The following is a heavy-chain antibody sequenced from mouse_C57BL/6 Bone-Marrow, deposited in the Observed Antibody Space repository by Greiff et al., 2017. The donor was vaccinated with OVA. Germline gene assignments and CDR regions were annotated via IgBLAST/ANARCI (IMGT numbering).Heavy chain of an antibody. CDR2: IDPENGDT. CDR1: GFTFTDDY. V-gene: IGHV14-4*01. CDR3: TAYSNFYAMDY. Sequence: VQLQQSGAELVRPGASVKLSCTASGFTFTDDYMHWVKQRPEQGLEWIGWIDPENGDTEYASKFQGKATITADTSSNTAYLQLSSLTSEDTAVYYCTAYSNFYAMDYWGQGTSVTVSS. J-gene: IGHJ4*01. D-gene: IGHD2-5*01.